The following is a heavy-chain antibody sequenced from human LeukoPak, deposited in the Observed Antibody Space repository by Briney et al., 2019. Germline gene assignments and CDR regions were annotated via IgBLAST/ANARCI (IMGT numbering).Heavy chain of an antibody. V-gene: IGHV4-59*01. CDR1: GDSISSYY. CDR3: ARAVTRGRNSDV. D-gene: IGHD1-26*01. Sequence: PSETLSLTCTVSGDSISSYYWTWIRQPPGKGLVWIGYIYYSGTTNYNPSLKSRVTISLDTSKNQFSLRLSSVTAADTAVYYCARAVTRGRNSDVWGKGTTVTVSS. J-gene: IGHJ6*04. CDR2: IYYSGTT.